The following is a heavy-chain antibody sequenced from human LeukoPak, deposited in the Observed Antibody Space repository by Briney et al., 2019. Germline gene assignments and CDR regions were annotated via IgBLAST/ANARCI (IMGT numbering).Heavy chain of an antibody. J-gene: IGHJ5*02. CDR3: AREDSDWFDP. Sequence: ASVKVSCKASGYTFTSYGISWVRQAPGQGLEWMGRINPNSGGTNYAQKFQGRVTMTRDTSISTAYMELSRLRSDDTAVYYCAREDSDWFDPWGQGTLVTVSS. CDR1: GYTFTSYG. D-gene: IGHD3/OR15-3a*01. V-gene: IGHV1-2*06. CDR2: INPNSGGT.